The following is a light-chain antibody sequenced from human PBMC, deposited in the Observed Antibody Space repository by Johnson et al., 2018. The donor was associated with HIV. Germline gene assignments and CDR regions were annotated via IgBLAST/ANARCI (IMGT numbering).Light chain of an antibody. V-gene: IGLV1-51*02. CDR3: GKWDSSLSAYV. Sequence: QSVLTQPPSVSAAPGQKVTISCSGSSSNIGNNYVSWYQQLQGTAPKLLIYENNKRPSGIPDRFSGSKSGTSATLGITGLQTGDEADYYCGKWDSSLSAYVFGTGTKVTVL. CDR1: SSNIGNNY. CDR2: ENN. J-gene: IGLJ1*01.